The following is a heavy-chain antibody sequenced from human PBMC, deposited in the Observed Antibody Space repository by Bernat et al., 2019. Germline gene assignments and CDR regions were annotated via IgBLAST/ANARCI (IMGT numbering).Heavy chain of an antibody. CDR3: ARDHDYGDQGDWFDP. CDR2: INPSGGST. D-gene: IGHD4-17*01. Sequence: QVQLVQSGAEVKKPGASVKVSCKASGYTFTSYYMHWVRQAPGQGLEWMGIINPSGGSTSYAQKFQGRVTMTRNTSTSTVYMELSSLRSEDTAVYYCARDHDYGDQGDWFDPWGQGTLVTVSS. V-gene: IGHV1-46*01. J-gene: IGHJ5*02. CDR1: GYTFTSYY.